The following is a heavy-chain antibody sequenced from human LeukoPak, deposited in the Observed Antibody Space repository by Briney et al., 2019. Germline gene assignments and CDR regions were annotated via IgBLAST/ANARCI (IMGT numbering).Heavy chain of an antibody. CDR2: IYPGDSDT. Sequence: GESLKISCKGSGYSFTSYWIGWVRQMPGKGLEWMGIIYPGDSDTRYSPSFQGQVTISADKSISTAYLQWSSLKASDTAMYYCARSTQITLIRGVILPFDYWGQGTLVTVSS. J-gene: IGHJ4*02. CDR3: ARSTQITLIRGVILPFDY. D-gene: IGHD3-10*01. CDR1: GYSFTSYW. V-gene: IGHV5-51*01.